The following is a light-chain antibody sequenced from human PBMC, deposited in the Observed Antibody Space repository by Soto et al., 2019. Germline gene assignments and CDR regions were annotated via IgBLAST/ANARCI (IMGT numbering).Light chain of an antibody. CDR2: GNN. J-gene: IGLJ1*01. V-gene: IGLV1-40*01. CDR1: SSNIGAGYD. CDR3: QSYDSSLSGFYV. Sequence: QSVLTQPPSVSGAPGQRVTISCTGSSSNIGAGYDVHWYQQLPGTAPKLLIYGNNNRPSGVPDRFSGSKSGTSASLAITGLQAEDEADYYCQSYDSSLSGFYVFGIGTTLTVL.